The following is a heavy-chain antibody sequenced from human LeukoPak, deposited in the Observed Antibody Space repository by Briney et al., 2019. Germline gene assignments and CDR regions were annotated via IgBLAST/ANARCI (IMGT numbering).Heavy chain of an antibody. Sequence: PGGSLRLSCAASGFTFSDYYTSWIRQAPGKGLEWVSYISSSGSTIYYADSVKGRFTISRDNAKNSLSLQMNSLRAEDTALYYCARAVVTATPYFDYWGQGTLVTVSS. CDR3: ARAVVTATPYFDY. V-gene: IGHV3-11*04. J-gene: IGHJ4*02. D-gene: IGHD2-15*01. CDR2: ISSSGSTI. CDR1: GFTFSDYY.